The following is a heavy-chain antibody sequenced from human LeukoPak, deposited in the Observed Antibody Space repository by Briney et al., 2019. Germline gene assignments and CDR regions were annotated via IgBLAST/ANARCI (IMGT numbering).Heavy chain of an antibody. D-gene: IGHD4-17*01. CDR3: ARSPGDYGEPRWFDP. J-gene: IGHJ5*02. CDR1: GGSISSRSYY. Sequence: PSETVSLTSTVSGGSISSRSYYWRGIRQPPGKGLEWIGSIYYSGSAYYNPSLKSRVTISVDTSKNQFSLKLSSVTAADTAVYYCARSPGDYGEPRWFDPWGNGILVTVSS. CDR2: IYYSGSA. V-gene: IGHV4-39*01.